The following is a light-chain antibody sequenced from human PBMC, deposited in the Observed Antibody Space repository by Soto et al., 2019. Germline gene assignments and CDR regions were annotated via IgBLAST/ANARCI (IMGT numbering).Light chain of an antibody. Sequence: QPVLTQPPSVSGAPGQRVTISCTGSSSDIGAHYDVHWYQQLPGTAPKLLIYGNNNRPSGVTDRFSGSKSGTSASLAITGLQAEDEADYYCQSYDSSLSGWVFGGGTKVSVL. J-gene: IGLJ3*02. V-gene: IGLV1-40*01. CDR2: GNN. CDR3: QSYDSSLSGWV. CDR1: SSDIGAHYD.